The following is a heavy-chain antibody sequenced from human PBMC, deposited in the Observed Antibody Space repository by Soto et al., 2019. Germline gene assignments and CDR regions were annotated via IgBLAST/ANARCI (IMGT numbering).Heavy chain of an antibody. D-gene: IGHD3-3*01. CDR2: ISYDGSNK. CDR3: ARAAGVLRFLEWLPDYYYGMDV. CDR1: GFTFSSYA. Sequence: GGSLRLSCAASGFTFSSYAMHWVRQAPGKGLEWVAVISYDGSNKYYADSVKGRFTISRDNSKNTLYLQMNSLRAEDTAVYYCARAAGVLRFLEWLPDYYYGMDVWGQGTTVTVSS. J-gene: IGHJ6*02. V-gene: IGHV3-30-3*01.